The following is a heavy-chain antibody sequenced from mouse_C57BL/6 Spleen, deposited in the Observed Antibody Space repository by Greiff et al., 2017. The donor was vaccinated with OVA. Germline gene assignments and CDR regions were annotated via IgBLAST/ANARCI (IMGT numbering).Heavy chain of an antibody. CDR1: GYTFTSYW. D-gene: IGHD1-1*01. CDR3: ARSDITTLVADY. V-gene: IGHV1-69*01. Sequence: QVQLQQPGAELVMPGASVKLSCKASGYTFTSYWMHWVKQRPGQGLEWIGEIDPSDSYTNYNQKFKGKSTLTVDKSSSTAYMQLSSLTSEDSAVYYCARSDITTLVADYWGQGTTLTVSS. CDR2: IDPSDSYT. J-gene: IGHJ2*01.